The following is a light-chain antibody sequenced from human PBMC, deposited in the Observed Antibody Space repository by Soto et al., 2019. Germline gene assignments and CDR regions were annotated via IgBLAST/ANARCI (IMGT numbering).Light chain of an antibody. CDR3: QQYDSALGT. CDR1: QNISNY. CDR2: AAS. V-gene: IGKV1-27*01. J-gene: IGKJ1*01. Sequence: DIQMTQSPSSLPASVGDRVSITCRATQNISNYLNWYQQKPGKAPQVLIYAASTLQSGVPSLFSGSGSGTDFTLTINTLQTEDVATYYCQQYDSALGTFGQGTKVDIK.